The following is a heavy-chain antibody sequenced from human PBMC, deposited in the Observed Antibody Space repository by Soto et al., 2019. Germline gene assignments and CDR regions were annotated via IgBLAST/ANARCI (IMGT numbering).Heavy chain of an antibody. Sequence: ASEKVSCKASGYSFTRVYINWVRQDTGQGREWIGWVSPHIGDTGHAQRFQARVTMTSHTSINTAYMELRSLSSQDTAVSYCATASPGPVDHWGHGTQVTVSS. CDR2: VSPHIGDT. CDR3: ATASPGPVDH. D-gene: IGHD3-10*01. CDR1: GYSFTRVY. V-gene: IGHV1-8*01. J-gene: IGHJ4*01.